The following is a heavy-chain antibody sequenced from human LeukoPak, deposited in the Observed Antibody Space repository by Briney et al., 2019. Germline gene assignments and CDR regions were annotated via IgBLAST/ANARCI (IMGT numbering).Heavy chain of an antibody. CDR1: GFSLSTSGVG. CDR3: AHRMGIAASGTYDY. V-gene: IGHV2-5*02. D-gene: IGHD6-13*01. J-gene: IGHJ4*02. Sequence: SGPTLVKPTQTLTLTCTFSGFSLSTSGVGVGWIRQPPGKALEWLALIYWDDDKRYSPSLKSRLTITKDTSKNQVVHTMTNMDPVDTATYYCAHRMGIAASGTYDYWGQGTLVTVSS. CDR2: IYWDDDK.